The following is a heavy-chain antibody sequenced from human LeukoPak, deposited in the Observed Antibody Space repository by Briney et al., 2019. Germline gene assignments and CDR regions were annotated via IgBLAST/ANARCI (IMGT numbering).Heavy chain of an antibody. V-gene: IGHV1-46*01. CDR3: SLGATDY. Sequence: ASVKISCKASGYTFTSYYMYWVRQAPGQGLEWIGIINPSEADTAYAQKFQGRVTVTMDTSTSTVYMELSALTSEDTALYFCSLGATDYWGQGTLVTVSS. CDR2: INPSEADT. CDR1: GYTFTSYY. J-gene: IGHJ4*02. D-gene: IGHD1-26*01.